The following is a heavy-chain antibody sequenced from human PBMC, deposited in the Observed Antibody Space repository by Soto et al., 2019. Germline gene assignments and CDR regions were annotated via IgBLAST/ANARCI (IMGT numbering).Heavy chain of an antibody. CDR1: GGTFSSYA. V-gene: IGHV1-69*13. CDR3: VRDDYDTLTGYRSPTQRDYFYHGMDV. Sequence: SVKVSCKASGGTFSSYAISWVRQAPGQGLEWMGGIIPIFGTANYAQKFQGSVTISADESTNTAYMELSSLRSEDTAVYYCVRDDYDTLTGYRSPTQRDYFYHGMDVWGQGTTVTVSS. CDR2: IIPIFGTA. D-gene: IGHD3-9*01. J-gene: IGHJ6*02.